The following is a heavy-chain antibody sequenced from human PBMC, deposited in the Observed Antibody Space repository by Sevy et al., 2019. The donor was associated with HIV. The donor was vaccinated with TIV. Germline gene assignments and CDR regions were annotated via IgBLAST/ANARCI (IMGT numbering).Heavy chain of an antibody. J-gene: IGHJ6*02. CDR2: IYSGGST. Sequence: GGFLRLSCAASGFTVSSNYMSWVRQAPGKGLEWVSVIYSGGSTYYADSVKGRFTISRDNSKNTLYLQMNSLRAEDTAVYYCARGGDYYYYGMDVWGQGTTVTVSS. CDR3: ARGGDYYYYGMDV. V-gene: IGHV3-53*01. CDR1: GFTVSSNY.